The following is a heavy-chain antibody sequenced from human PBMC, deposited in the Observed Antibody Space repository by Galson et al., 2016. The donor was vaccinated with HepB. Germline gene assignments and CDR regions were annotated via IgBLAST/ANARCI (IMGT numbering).Heavy chain of an antibody. V-gene: IGHV1-46*01. J-gene: IGHJ1*01. CDR2: MNPNGNKI. CDR3: VREILGVVY. D-gene: IGHD3-3*01. CDR1: GYTFSSYF. Sequence: SVKVSCKASGYTFSSYFMHWVRQAPGQGLEWMGVMNPNGNKISYAQKFESRITMTRDTSTSTVYMELNSLRSADTAVYYCVREILGVVYWSQGSLVTVSS.